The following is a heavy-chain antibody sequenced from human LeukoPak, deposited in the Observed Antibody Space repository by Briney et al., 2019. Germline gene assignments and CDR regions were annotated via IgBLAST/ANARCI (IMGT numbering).Heavy chain of an antibody. CDR3: ARVGSIAAAGTPDY. V-gene: IGHV3-11*06. CDR1: GFTFSHYY. D-gene: IGHD6-13*01. J-gene: IGHJ4*02. Sequence: KPGGSLRLSCAASGFTFSHYYMSCIPHSPGKGLEWVSYISSSGSHTMYADSVKGRFTISRDNAKNSLSLQVNSLRVDDTAAYYCARVGSIAAAGTPDYWGQGTLVTVSS. CDR2: ISSSGSHT.